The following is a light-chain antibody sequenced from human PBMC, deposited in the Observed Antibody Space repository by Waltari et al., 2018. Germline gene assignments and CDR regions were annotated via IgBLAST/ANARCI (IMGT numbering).Light chain of an antibody. Sequence: SALTQPASVSGSPGPSTTTSLTGTTRDVGGSNFYPWYQQHPGKAPKLMIYEVSNRPSGVSNRFSGSKSGNTASLTISGLQAEDEADYYCSSYTSSSTLGFGGGTKLTVL. J-gene: IGLJ3*02. CDR1: TRDVGGSNF. CDR2: EVS. V-gene: IGLV2-14*01. CDR3: SSYTSSSTLG.